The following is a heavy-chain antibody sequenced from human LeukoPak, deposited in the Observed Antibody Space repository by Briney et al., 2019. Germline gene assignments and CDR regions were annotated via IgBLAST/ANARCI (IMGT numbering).Heavy chain of an antibody. Sequence: PGGSLRLSCAASGFTFSSYWMNWVRHAPGKGLVWVSRIASDGSSTTYADSVKGRFTISRDNAKNSLYLQMNSLRAEDTALYYCAKAYSYSSSSGYFDYWGQGTLVTVSS. V-gene: IGHV3-74*01. CDR2: IASDGSST. D-gene: IGHD6-6*01. J-gene: IGHJ4*02. CDR3: AKAYSYSSSSGYFDY. CDR1: GFTFSSYW.